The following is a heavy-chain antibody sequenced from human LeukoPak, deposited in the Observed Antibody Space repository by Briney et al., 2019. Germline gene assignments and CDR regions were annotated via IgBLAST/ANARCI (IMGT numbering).Heavy chain of an antibody. D-gene: IGHD2-2*01. J-gene: IGHJ4*02. CDR3: ARDPAFDY. CDR2: ISSSSTTI. Sequence: GGSLRLSCAASGFTFSSYNMNWVRQAPGKGLEWVSYISSSSTTIYYADSVKGRFTISRDNGKNSLYLQMNSLRAEDTAVYYCARDPAFDYWGQGTLVTVSS. V-gene: IGHV3-48*01. CDR1: GFTFSSYN.